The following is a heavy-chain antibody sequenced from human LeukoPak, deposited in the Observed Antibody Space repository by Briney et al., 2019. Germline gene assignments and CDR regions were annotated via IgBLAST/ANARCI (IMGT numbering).Heavy chain of an antibody. CDR1: GFTFYDSG. J-gene: IGHJ4*02. Sequence: GGSLRLSCAASGFTFYDSGVSGVRQAPGKGLEWVSGINWNGGSTGYADSVKGRFTISRDNAKNSLYLQMNSLRAEDTALYYCARGTLKAAATVFVYWGQGTLVTVSS. CDR2: INWNGGST. V-gene: IGHV3-20*04. D-gene: IGHD6-13*01. CDR3: ARGTLKAAATVFVY.